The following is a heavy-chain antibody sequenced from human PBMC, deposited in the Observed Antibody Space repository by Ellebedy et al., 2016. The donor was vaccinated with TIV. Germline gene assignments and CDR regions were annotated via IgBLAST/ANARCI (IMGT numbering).Heavy chain of an antibody. J-gene: IGHJ4*02. CDR3: ARARDSSGYLGYFDY. Sequence: SETLSLXXTVSGGSVSSGSYYWSWIRQPPGKGLEWIGYIYYSGSTNYNPSLKSRVTISVDTSKNQFSLKLSSVTAADTAVYYCARARDSSGYLGYFDYWGQGTLVTVSS. V-gene: IGHV4-61*01. D-gene: IGHD3-22*01. CDR1: GGSVSSGSYY. CDR2: IYYSGST.